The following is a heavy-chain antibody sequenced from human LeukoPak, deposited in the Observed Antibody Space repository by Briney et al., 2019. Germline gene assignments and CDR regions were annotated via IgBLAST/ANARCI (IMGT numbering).Heavy chain of an antibody. CDR3: AKLTGDDFWSGYEYYFDY. J-gene: IGHJ4*02. V-gene: IGHV3-23*01. CDR1: GFTFSSYA. D-gene: IGHD3-3*01. CDR2: ISGSGGST. Sequence: PGGSLRLSCAASGFTFSSYAMSWVRQAPGKGLEWVSVISGSGGSTYYADSVKGRFTISRDNSKNTLYLQMNSLRAEDTAVYYCAKLTGDDFWSGYEYYFDYWGQGTLVTVSS.